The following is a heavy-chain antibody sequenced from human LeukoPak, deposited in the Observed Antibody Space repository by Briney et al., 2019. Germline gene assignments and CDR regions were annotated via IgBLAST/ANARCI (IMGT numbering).Heavy chain of an antibody. Sequence: GGSLRLSCAASGFTVSSSYMSWVRQAPGKGLEWVSIIYSGCTTYYSDSVKGRFTIYRENFKNTLYLQMNSLRAEDTAVYYCTRGGHYSDSSGYYYAFDYWGQGTLVTVSS. J-gene: IGHJ4*02. CDR3: TRGGHYSDSSGYYYAFDY. V-gene: IGHV3-66*01. CDR1: GFTVSSSY. CDR2: IYSGCTT. D-gene: IGHD3-22*01.